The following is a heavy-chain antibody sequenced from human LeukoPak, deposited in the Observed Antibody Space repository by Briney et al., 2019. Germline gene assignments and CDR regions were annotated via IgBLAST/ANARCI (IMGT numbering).Heavy chain of an antibody. D-gene: IGHD5-18*01. CDR2: ISTSSSHI. V-gene: IGHV3-21*01. CDR3: ARQVSGYGYGSFYFDY. J-gene: IGHJ4*02. Sequence: PGGSLRLSCAASGFTFSEYSMNWVRQPPGKGLEWVSFISTSSSHIYYGDSVNGEFTIARDNARNSVSLQMNILTADTTAVYYCARQVSGYGYGSFYFDYWGQRMLVTVSS. CDR1: GFTFSEYS.